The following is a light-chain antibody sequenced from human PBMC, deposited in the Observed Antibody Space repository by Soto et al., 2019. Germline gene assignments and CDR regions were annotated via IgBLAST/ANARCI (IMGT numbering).Light chain of an antibody. V-gene: IGKV3D-15*01. CDR1: QSVASN. J-gene: IGKJ4*01. Sequence: EIVMTQSPATLSVSPGERATLSCRASQSVASNLAWYQQKPGQAPRLLMYGASTRATGIPGRISGSGSGTEFTLTISSLQSEDFAVYYCQQYNTWPPLTFGGGTKVEIK. CDR2: GAS. CDR3: QQYNTWPPLT.